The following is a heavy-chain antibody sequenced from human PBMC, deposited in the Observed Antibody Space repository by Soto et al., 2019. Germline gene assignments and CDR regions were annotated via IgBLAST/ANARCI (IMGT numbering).Heavy chain of an antibody. CDR2: ILYDGSNK. D-gene: IGHD2-2*01. CDR3: AKSRDAYNFYFYYGMDV. V-gene: IGHV3-30*18. CDR1: GFTFSNYG. J-gene: IGHJ6*02. Sequence: GGSLRLSFAASGFTFSNYGMPWVRQTPGKGLEWVALILYDGSNKYYADSVKGRFTISRDNSKNTLYLQVSSLRAEDTAVYYCAKSRDAYNFYFYYGMDVGGQGTTVTVSS.